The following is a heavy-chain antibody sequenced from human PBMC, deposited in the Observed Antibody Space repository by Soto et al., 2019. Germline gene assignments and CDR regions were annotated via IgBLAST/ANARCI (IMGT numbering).Heavy chain of an antibody. D-gene: IGHD4-17*01. CDR2: INAGNANT. V-gene: IGHV1-3*01. Sequence: ASVKVSCKASGYTFTNYAIHWVRQAPGQTLEWMGWINAGNANTKYSQKFQDRVTITGDTSASTTYMDLSSLRSEDTAVYYCARHAPHYGEYAGEDFDYWGQGTLVTVSS. J-gene: IGHJ4*02. CDR3: ARHAPHYGEYAGEDFDY. CDR1: GYTFTNYA.